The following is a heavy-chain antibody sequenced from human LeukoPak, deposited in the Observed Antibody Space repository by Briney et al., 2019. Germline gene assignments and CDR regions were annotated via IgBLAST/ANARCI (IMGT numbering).Heavy chain of an antibody. Sequence: SETLSLTCAVSGYSISGGYYWGWIRQPPGKGLEWIGSIYYSGSTYYNPSLKSRVTISVDTSKNQFSLKLSSVTAADTAVYYCARVATTTNPPQRPFDYWGQGTLVTVSS. CDR2: IYYSGST. D-gene: IGHD5-12*01. V-gene: IGHV4-38-2*01. CDR3: ARVATTTNPPQRPFDY. CDR1: GYSISGGYY. J-gene: IGHJ4*02.